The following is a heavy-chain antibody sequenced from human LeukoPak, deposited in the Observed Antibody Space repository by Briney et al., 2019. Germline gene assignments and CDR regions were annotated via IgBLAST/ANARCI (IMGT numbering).Heavy chain of an antibody. V-gene: IGHV3-30*04. Sequence: GGSLRLSCAASGFTFSSYAMHWVRQAPGKGLEWVAVISYDGSNKYYADSVKGRFTISRDNSKNTLYLQMNSLRAEDTAVYYCASLTVGATGFDYWGRGTLVTVSS. J-gene: IGHJ4*02. D-gene: IGHD1-26*01. CDR2: ISYDGSNK. CDR1: GFTFSSYA. CDR3: ASLTVGATGFDY.